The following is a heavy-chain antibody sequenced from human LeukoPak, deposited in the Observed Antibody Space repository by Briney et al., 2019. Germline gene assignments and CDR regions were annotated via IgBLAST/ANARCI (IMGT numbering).Heavy chain of an antibody. CDR3: ARGPGGYDSSASDY. Sequence: PSETLSLTCTVSGGSIYSYYWRWIRQPPGKGLEWIGNIYHSGNSNFIPSYNPSLKSRVTISVDTSKNQFSLKLSSVTAADTAVYYCARGPGGYDSSASDYWGQGTLVTVSS. D-gene: IGHD3-22*01. V-gene: IGHV4-59*12. CDR2: IYHSGNS. J-gene: IGHJ4*02. CDR1: GGSIYSYY.